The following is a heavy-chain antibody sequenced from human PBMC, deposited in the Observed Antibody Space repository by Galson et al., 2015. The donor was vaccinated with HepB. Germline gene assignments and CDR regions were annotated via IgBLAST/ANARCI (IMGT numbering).Heavy chain of an antibody. CDR1: GFTFSSYS. V-gene: IGHV3-48*01. CDR2: ISSSSSTI. J-gene: IGHJ4*02. Sequence: SLRLSCAASGFTFSSYSMNWVRQAPGKGLEWVSYISSSSSTIYYADSVKGRFTISRDNAKNSLYLQMNSLRAEDTAVYYCARDERDITMISRPIDYWGQGTLVTVSS. CDR3: ARDERDITMISRPIDY. D-gene: IGHD3-22*01.